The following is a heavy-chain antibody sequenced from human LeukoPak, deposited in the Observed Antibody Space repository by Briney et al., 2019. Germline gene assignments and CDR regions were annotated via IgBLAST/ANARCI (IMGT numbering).Heavy chain of an antibody. CDR1: GFTFSNHG. D-gene: IGHD6-13*01. V-gene: IGHV4-34*01. CDR3: ARGRGYSSSWYYDY. CDR2: INHSGST. Sequence: PGGSLRLSCAASGFTFSNHGMNWVRQPPGKGLEWIGEINHSGSTNYNPSLKSRVTISVDASKNQFSLKLSSVTAADTAVYYCARGRGYSSSWYYDYWGQGTLVTVSS. J-gene: IGHJ4*02.